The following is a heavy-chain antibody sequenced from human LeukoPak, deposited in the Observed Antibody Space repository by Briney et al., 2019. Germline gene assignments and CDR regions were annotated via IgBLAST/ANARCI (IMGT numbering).Heavy chain of an antibody. CDR3: AREGIDTYYYDY. V-gene: IGHV4-59*12. CDR1: GGSISSYY. Sequence: PSQTLSLTCTVSGGSISSYYWSWIRQPPGKGLEWIGYIYYSGSTNYNPSLKSRVTISVDTSKNQFSLKLSSVTAADTAVYYCAREGIDTYYYDYWGQGTLVTVSS. CDR2: IYYSGST. D-gene: IGHD3-10*01. J-gene: IGHJ4*02.